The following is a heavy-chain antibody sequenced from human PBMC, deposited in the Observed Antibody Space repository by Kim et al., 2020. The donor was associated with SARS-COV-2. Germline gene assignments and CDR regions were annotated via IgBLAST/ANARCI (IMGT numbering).Heavy chain of an antibody. CDR3: ARASKGYSYGKFDS. CDR1: GFTFSTYG. D-gene: IGHD5-18*01. V-gene: IGHV3-30*03. J-gene: IGHJ4*02. CDR2: ISYDGSNK. Sequence: GGSLRLSCAASGFTFSTYGMHWVRQAPGKGLEWVAVISYDGSNKYYADSVKGRFTISRDISKNTLYLQMNSLGAEDTAVYYCARASKGYSYGKFDSWGKG.